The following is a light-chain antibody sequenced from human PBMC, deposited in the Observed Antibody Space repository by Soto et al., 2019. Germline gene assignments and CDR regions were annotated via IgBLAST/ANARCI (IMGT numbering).Light chain of an antibody. Sequence: DIQMTQSPASLSASVGARVTITCRASQGIRHDLGWYQQKPGKAPSLLIYAASRLQSGVPSWCSGRSCGTVATITISIQKAEDGATYCGQQSYCTPITFGQGTRLEIK. J-gene: IGKJ5*01. CDR3: QQSYCTPIT. V-gene: IGKV1-39*01. CDR1: QGIRHD. CDR2: AAS.